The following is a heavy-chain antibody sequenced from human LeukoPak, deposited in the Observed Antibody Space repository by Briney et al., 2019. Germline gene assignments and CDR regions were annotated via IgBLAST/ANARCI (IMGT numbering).Heavy chain of an antibody. V-gene: IGHV4-38-2*01. CDR2: IYNSGST. D-gene: IGHD3-3*01. CDR3: VRNSTIFAVVIINGPFDI. J-gene: IGHJ3*02. Sequence: SETLSLTCSVSGFSISTGYYWGWIRQPPGKGLEWIGSIYNSGSTYYNPSLKSRVTISVDTSKNQFSLNLSSVTAADTAVYYCVRNSTIFAVVIINGPFDIWGQGTMVTVSS. CDR1: GFSISTGYY.